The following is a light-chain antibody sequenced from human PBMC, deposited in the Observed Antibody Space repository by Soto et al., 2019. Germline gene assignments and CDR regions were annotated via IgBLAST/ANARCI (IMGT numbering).Light chain of an antibody. CDR3: QQYNSYSLT. CDR2: KAS. J-gene: IGKJ4*01. V-gene: IGKV1-5*03. CDR1: QSISSW. Sequence: DIQMTPSPSTLSASVGDRVTITCRASQSISSWLAWYQQKPGNAPKLLIYKASSLESGVPSRFSGSGSGTEFTLTISSLQPDDFAAYYCQQYNSYSLTFGGGTKVEIK.